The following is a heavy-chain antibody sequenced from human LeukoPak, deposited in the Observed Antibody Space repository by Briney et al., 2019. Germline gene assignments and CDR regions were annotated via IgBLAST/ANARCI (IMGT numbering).Heavy chain of an antibody. CDR2: ISSSGSTI. D-gene: IGHD6-19*01. J-gene: IGHJ4*02. CDR3: ARTRVAGPFDY. Sequence: GGSLRLSCAASGFTFSDYYMSWIRQAPGKGLEWVSYISSSGSTIYYADSVKGRFTISWDNAKNSLYLQMNSLRAEDTAVYYCARTRVAGPFDYWGQGTLVTVSS. CDR1: GFTFSDYY. V-gene: IGHV3-11*01.